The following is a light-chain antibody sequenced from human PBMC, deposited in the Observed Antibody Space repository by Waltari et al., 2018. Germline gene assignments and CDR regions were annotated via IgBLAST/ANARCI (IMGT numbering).Light chain of an antibody. CDR2: VNSDGSH. CDR1: SGHSSTI. J-gene: IGLJ3*02. CDR3: QTGGHGTWV. V-gene: IGLV4-69*01. Sequence: QLVLTQSPSASASLGASVKLTCTLSSGHSSTIIPWLPQQPEKGPRYLMKVNSDGSHSKGDEIPDRFSGSSSGAERYLTISSVQSDDEADYYCQTGGHGTWVFGGGTKLTVL.